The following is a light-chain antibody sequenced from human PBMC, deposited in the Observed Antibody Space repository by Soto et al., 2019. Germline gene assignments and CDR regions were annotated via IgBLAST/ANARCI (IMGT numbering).Light chain of an antibody. CDR3: QSYDSSLRGYV. CDR1: SSNFGAGND. V-gene: IGLV1-40*01. CDR2: GNN. J-gene: IGLJ1*01. Sequence: QSVLTQPPSVSGAPGQRVTISCTGSSSNFGAGNDVQWYQQLPGTAPKLLIFGNNNRPSGVPDRFSGSKSGTSASLAISGLQAEDEADYYCQSYDSSLRGYVFGTGTQVTVL.